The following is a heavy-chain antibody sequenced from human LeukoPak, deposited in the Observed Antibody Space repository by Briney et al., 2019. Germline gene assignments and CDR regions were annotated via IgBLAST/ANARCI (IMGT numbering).Heavy chain of an antibody. Sequence: GGSLRLSCSASGFTFSSYAMHWVRQAPGKGLEYVSAISSNGGSTYYADSVKGRFTISRDNSKNTLYLQMSSLRAEDTAVYYCARRMGGELVAFDIWGQGTMVTVSS. D-gene: IGHD1-7*01. V-gene: IGHV3-64D*09. CDR1: GFTFSSYA. CDR3: ARRMGGELVAFDI. CDR2: ISSNGGST. J-gene: IGHJ3*02.